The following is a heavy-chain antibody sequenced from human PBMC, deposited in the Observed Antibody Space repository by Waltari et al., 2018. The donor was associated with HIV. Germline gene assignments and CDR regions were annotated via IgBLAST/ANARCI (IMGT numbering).Heavy chain of an antibody. J-gene: IGHJ4*02. D-gene: IGHD3-3*01. CDR2: ISWNSNSI. Sequence: EVQLVESGGGLVQPGRYLRLSCAASGLTFDDYAMHWVRTAPGKGLEWVSGISWNSNSIDYADSVKGRFTISRDNANNSLYLQMNSLRAEDTALYYCAKFTIFGSGDYWGQGTLVTVSS. CDR1: GLTFDDYA. V-gene: IGHV3-9*01. CDR3: AKFTIFGSGDY.